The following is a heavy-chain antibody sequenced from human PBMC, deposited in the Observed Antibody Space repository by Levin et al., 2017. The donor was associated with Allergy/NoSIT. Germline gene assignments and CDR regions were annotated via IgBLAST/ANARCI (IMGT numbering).Heavy chain of an antibody. D-gene: IGHD5-18*01. CDR2: IYYSGST. V-gene: IGHV4-59*01. J-gene: IGHJ4*02. Sequence: SQTLSLTCTVSGGSISNYYWSWIRQPPGKGLEWIGYIYYSGSTNYNPSLKSRVTISVDTSKSQISLKLTSVTAADTAVYYCARLGDTAMVDPFDSWGQGTLVTVSS. CDR1: GGSISNYY. CDR3: ARLGDTAMVDPFDS.